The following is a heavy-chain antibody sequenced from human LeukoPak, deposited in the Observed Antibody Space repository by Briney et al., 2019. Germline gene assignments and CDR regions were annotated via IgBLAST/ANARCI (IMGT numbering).Heavy chain of an antibody. CDR1: VFTFSIYS. J-gene: IGHJ4*02. V-gene: IGHV3-21*01. Sequence: GGSLRLSCAASVFTFSIYSMNWVRQAPGKGLEWISSISSSSSYIYYADSVKGRFTISRDNAKNSLYLQMNSLRAEDTAVYYCARDYSPGIVGATTSGYWGQGTLVTVSS. D-gene: IGHD1-26*01. CDR2: ISSSSSYI. CDR3: ARDYSPGIVGATTSGY.